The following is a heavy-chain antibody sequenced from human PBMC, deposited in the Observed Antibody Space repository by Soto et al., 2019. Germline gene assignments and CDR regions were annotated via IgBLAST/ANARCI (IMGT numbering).Heavy chain of an antibody. CDR2: ISVSKGNT. Sequence: GASVKVSCKASSYIFSSYGITWVRQAPGQGLEWMGWISVSKGNTKYAQNLQGRVTMTADTSTGTAYLELRSLRSDDTAVYYCATKRGAVSTYDFWGQGPQVTISS. CDR1: SYIFSSYG. V-gene: IGHV1-18*04. CDR3: ATKRGAVSTYDF. D-gene: IGHD3-16*01. J-gene: IGHJ4*02.